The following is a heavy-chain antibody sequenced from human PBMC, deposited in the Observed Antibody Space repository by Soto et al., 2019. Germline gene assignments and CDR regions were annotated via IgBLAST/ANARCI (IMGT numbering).Heavy chain of an antibody. CDR3: ARDPGRWFGENGMDV. CDR1: GFTFSSYW. D-gene: IGHD3-10*01. V-gene: IGHV3-74*01. CDR2: INSDGSST. J-gene: IGHJ6*02. Sequence: PGGSLRLSCAASGFTFSSYWMHWVRQAPGKGLVWVSRINSDGSSTSYADSVKGRFTISRDNAKNTLYLQMNSLRAEDTAVYYCARDPGRWFGENGMDVWGQGTTVTVSS.